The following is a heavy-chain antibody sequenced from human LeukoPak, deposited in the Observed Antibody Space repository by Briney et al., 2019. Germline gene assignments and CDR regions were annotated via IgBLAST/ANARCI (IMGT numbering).Heavy chain of an antibody. CDR2: ISYDGSNK. Sequence: GGSLRLSCAASGFTFSSYAMHWVRQAPGKGLEWVAVISYDGSNKYYADSVKGRFTISRDNSKNTLYLQMNSLRAEDTAVYYCARDQGSSSWYYFDYWGQGTLVTVSS. CDR3: ARDQGSSSWYYFDY. CDR1: GFTFSSYA. V-gene: IGHV3-30*04. D-gene: IGHD6-13*01. J-gene: IGHJ4*02.